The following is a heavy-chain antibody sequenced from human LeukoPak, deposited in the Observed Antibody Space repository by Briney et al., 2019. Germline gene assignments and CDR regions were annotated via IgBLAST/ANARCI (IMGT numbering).Heavy chain of an antibody. Sequence: GGSLRLSCAASGFTFSSYEMNWVRQAPGKGLEWVSYISSSGSTIYYADSVKGRFTISRDNAKNSLYLQMNSLRAEDTAVYYCARDHGYGAWFDPWGQGTLVTVSS. CDR2: ISSSGSTI. CDR1: GFTFSSYE. J-gene: IGHJ5*02. D-gene: IGHD5-12*01. V-gene: IGHV3-48*03. CDR3: ARDHGYGAWFDP.